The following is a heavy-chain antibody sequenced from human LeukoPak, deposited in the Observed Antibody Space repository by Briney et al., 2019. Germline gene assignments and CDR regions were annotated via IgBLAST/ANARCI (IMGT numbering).Heavy chain of an antibody. CDR3: ARNLYYDSSGYYFYYYYYGMDV. Sequence: PGGSLRLSCAASGFTFSSYSMNWVRQAPGKGLEWVSSISSSSSSYIYYADSVKGRFTISRDNAKNSLYLQMNSLRAEDTAVYYCARNLYYDSSGYYFYYYYYGMDVWGQGTTVTVSS. D-gene: IGHD3-22*01. CDR1: GFTFSSYS. CDR2: ISSSSSSYI. V-gene: IGHV3-21*01. J-gene: IGHJ6*02.